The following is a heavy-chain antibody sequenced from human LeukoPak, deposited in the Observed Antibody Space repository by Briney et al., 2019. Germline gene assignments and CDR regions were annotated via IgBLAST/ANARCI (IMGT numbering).Heavy chain of an antibody. Sequence: SETLSLTCTVSGGSISSYYWSWIRQPPGKGLEWIGYIYYSGSTNYNPSLKSRVTISVDTSKNQFSLKLSYVTAADTAVYYCARRRGFGRGWFDPWGQGTLVTVSS. CDR2: IYYSGST. D-gene: IGHD3-10*01. V-gene: IGHV4-59*12. J-gene: IGHJ5*02. CDR1: GGSISSYY. CDR3: ARRRGFGRGWFDP.